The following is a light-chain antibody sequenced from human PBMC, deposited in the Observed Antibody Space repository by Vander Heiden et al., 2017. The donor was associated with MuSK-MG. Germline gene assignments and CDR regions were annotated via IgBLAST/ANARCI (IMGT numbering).Light chain of an antibody. V-gene: IGKV1-39*01. J-gene: IGKJ2*01. CDR3: QQTDSTPPYT. CDR2: AAS. CDR1: QSISSY. Sequence: DIQMTQAPSSLSASVGDRVTITCRASQSISSYLNWYQQKPGKAPKLLIYAASSLQSGVPSRFSVSGYGTDFTLTIRSRQPEDFASYYCQQTDSTPPYTFGQGTKLEIK.